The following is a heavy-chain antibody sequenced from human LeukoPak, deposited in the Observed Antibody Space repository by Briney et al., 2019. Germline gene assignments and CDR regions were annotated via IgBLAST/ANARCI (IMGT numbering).Heavy chain of an antibody. D-gene: IGHD3-9*01. CDR3: ARDRAYYDILTGPLGAFDI. CDR2: ISSSSSYI. J-gene: IGHJ3*02. Sequence: GSLRLSCAASGFTFSSYSMNWVRQAPGKGLEWVSSISSSSSYIYYADSVKGRFTISRDNAKNSLYLQMNSLRAEDTAVYYCARDRAYYDILTGPLGAFDIWGQGTMVTVSS. V-gene: IGHV3-21*01. CDR1: GFTFSSYS.